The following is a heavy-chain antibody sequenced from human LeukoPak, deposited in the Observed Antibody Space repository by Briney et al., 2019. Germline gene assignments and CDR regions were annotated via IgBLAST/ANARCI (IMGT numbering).Heavy chain of an antibody. CDR3: ARDRNSGSYLDAFDI. CDR1: GGSISTYF. D-gene: IGHD1-26*01. J-gene: IGHJ3*02. V-gene: IGHV4-59*01. Sequence: SETLSLTCTVSGGSISTYFWSWIRQPPGKGLEWIGYIYYSGSTNYNPSLKSRVTISLDTSKNQFSLKLSSVTAADTAVYYCARDRNSGSYLDAFDIWGQGTMVTVSS. CDR2: IYYSGST.